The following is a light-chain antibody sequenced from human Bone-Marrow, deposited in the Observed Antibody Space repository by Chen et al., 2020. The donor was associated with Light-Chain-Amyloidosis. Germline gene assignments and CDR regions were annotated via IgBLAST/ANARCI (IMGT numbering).Light chain of an antibody. V-gene: IGLV3-25*03. CDR2: RDT. J-gene: IGLJ2*01. CDR3: QSADSSGTYEVI. Sequence: SYELTQTPSVSVSPGQTARITCSGDDLPTKYAYWYQQKPGQAPVLVIHRDTERPSGISERFSGSSAGTTATLTISVVQAEDEADYHCQSADSSGTYEVIFGGGTKLTVL. CDR1: DLPTKY.